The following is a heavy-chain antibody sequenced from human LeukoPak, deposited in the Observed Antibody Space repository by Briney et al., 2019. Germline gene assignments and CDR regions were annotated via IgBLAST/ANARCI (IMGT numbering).Heavy chain of an antibody. V-gene: IGHV3-23*01. CDR2: ISGSGGNT. Sequence: PGGSLRLSCAASGFTFSSYAMSWVRQAPGKGLEWVSTISGSGGNTYYADSVKGRFTISRDNSKNTLYLQMNSLRAEDTAVYYCAATRTCSTTTCYGFDIWGQGTMVTVSS. CDR3: AATRTCSTTTCYGFDI. CDR1: GFTFSSYA. D-gene: IGHD2-2*01. J-gene: IGHJ3*02.